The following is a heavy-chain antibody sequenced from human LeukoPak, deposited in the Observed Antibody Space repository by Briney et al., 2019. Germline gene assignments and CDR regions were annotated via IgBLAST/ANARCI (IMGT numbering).Heavy chain of an antibody. V-gene: IGHV3-48*02. CDR3: ARKLAF. CDR1: GFTFSSYG. CDR2: IDGSSRAI. Sequence: GGFLRRSCAASGFTFSSYGMNWVRQAPGKGLEWVSYIDGSSRAIHYAASVKGRFTVSRDNAKNSLFLQMNSLRDEDTGVYFCARKLAFWGQGTLVTVSS. J-gene: IGHJ4*02.